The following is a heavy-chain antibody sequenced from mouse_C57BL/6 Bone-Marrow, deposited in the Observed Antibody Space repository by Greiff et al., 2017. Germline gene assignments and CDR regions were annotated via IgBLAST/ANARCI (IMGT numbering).Heavy chain of an antibody. V-gene: IGHV1-63*01. CDR1: GYTFTNYW. CDR3: ARHLEWYFDV. J-gene: IGHJ1*03. CDR2: IYPGGGYT. Sequence: VKLVESGAELVRPGTSVKMSCKASGYTFTNYWIGWAKQRPGHGLEWIGDIYPGGGYTNYNEKFKGKATLTADKSSSTAYMQFSSLTSEDSAIYYCARHLEWYFDVWGTGTTVTVSS.